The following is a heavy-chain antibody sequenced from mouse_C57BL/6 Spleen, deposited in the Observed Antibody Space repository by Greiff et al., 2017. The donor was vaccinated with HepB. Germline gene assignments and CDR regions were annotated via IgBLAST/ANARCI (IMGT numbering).Heavy chain of an antibody. Sequence: EVQLQQSGPELVKPGASVKISCKASGYTFTDYYMNWVKQSHGKSLEWIGDINPNNGGTSYNQKFKGKATLTVDKSSSTAYMELRSLTSEDSAVYYCARNWVRSYYFDYWGQGTTLTVSS. J-gene: IGHJ2*01. D-gene: IGHD4-1*01. V-gene: IGHV1-26*01. CDR3: ARNWVRSYYFDY. CDR1: GYTFTDYY. CDR2: INPNNGGT.